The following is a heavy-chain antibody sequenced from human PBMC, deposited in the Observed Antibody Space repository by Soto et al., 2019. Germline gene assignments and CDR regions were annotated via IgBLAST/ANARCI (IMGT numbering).Heavy chain of an antibody. V-gene: IGHV2-70*11. J-gene: IGHJ4*02. CDR2: IDWDGDK. CDR3: ARSLTEPTGLDY. Sequence: ASGPTLVNPSDTLRKTLAFSGVPLSSNGMCVNWVRQAPGKALEWLSRIDWDGDKYYSTSLKTRLTISKDTSKNQVVLTVTNMDPVDTATYFCARSLTEPTGLDYWGPGTLVTVPQ. CDR1: GVPLSSNGMC. D-gene: IGHD4-17*01.